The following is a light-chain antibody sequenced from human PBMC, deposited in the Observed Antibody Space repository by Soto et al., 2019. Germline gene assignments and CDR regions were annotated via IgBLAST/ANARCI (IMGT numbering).Light chain of an antibody. V-gene: IGKV1-9*01. CDR3: EQLNSYPL. Sequence: DIQLTQSPSFLSASVGDRVTITCRASQGISSYLAWYQQKPGKAPKLLIYAASTLQSGGPSRFSGSGSGTEFTLTISSLQPEDFATYYGEQLNSYPLFGPGTKVDSK. CDR1: QGISSY. J-gene: IGKJ3*01. CDR2: AAS.